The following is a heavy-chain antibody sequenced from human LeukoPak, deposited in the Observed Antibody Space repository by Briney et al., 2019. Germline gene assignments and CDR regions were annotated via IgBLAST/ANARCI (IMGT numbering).Heavy chain of an antibody. V-gene: IGHV3-23*01. J-gene: IGHJ4*02. CDR2: ISGSGGST. Sequence: GGSPRLSCAASGFTSSSYAMSWVRQAPGKGLEWVSAISGSGGSTYYADSVKGRLTISRDNSKNTLYLQMNSLRAEDTAVYYCAKVSSSSPYFDYWGQGTLVTVSS. CDR1: GFTSSSYA. D-gene: IGHD6-6*01. CDR3: AKVSSSSPYFDY.